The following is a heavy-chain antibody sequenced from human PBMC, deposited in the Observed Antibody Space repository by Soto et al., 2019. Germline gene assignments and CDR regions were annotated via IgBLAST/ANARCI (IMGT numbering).Heavy chain of an antibody. CDR3: ARLPGYYYGLDV. CDR1: GGSISSGDYY. CDR2: IYYSGST. Sequence: PSETLSLTCTVSGGSISSGDYYWSWIRQPPGKGLEWIGYIYYSGSTYYNPSLKSRVTISVDTSKNQFSLKLSSVTAADTAVYYCARLPGYYYGLDVWGQGTTVTVPS. V-gene: IGHV4-30-4*01. J-gene: IGHJ6*02.